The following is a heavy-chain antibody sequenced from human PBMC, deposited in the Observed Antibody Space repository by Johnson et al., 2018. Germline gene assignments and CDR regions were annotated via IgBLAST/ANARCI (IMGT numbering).Heavy chain of an antibody. J-gene: IGHJ1*01. CDR3: AKGSLMAPRELYFQH. D-gene: IGHD3-10*01. Sequence: VQLVQSGGGLVQPGGSLRFSCAASGFTFSDYAMSWVRQAPGKGLEWVSTLTSSGGSTYYTDSVKGRFTISSDNSKHTLYLQMNSLRVEDTAVYYCAKGSLMAPRELYFQHWGQGTLVTVSS. CDR1: GFTFSDYA. V-gene: IGHV3-23*04. CDR2: LTSSGGST.